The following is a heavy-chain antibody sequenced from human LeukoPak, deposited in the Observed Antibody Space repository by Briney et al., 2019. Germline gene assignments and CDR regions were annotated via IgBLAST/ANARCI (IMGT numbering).Heavy chain of an antibody. Sequence: GGSLKISCKGSGYSFTSYWIGWVRQLPGKGLEWMGIIYPGDSDTRYSPSFQGQVTISADKSISTAYLQWSSLKASDTAMYYCARRIVVVTPDAFDIWGQGTMVTVSS. D-gene: IGHD3-22*01. J-gene: IGHJ3*02. CDR3: ARRIVVVTPDAFDI. V-gene: IGHV5-51*01. CDR1: GYSFTSYW. CDR2: IYPGDSDT.